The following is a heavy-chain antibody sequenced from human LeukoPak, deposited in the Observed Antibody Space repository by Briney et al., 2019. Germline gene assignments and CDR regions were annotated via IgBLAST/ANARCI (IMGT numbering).Heavy chain of an antibody. D-gene: IGHD1-7*01. V-gene: IGHV4-34*01. J-gene: IGHJ4*03. Sequence: TSETLSLTCAVYGESFNRYYWRWIRQSPGKGLEWIAEIYHRGDTNYNPSVKGRVIISIDTDKNQFSLKVKSVTATDTAVYYCARGRTISGTGYFDYWGQGTLVTVSS. CDR1: GESFNRYY. CDR2: IYHRGDT. CDR3: ARGRTISGTGYFDY.